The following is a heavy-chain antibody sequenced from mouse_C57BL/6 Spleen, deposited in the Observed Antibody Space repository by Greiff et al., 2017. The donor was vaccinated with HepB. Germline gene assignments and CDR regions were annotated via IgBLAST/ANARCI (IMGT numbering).Heavy chain of an antibody. V-gene: IGHV5-15*01. D-gene: IGHD1-1*01. CDR2: ISNLAYSI. CDR1: GFTFSDYG. J-gene: IGHJ1*03. Sequence: EVMLVESGGGLVQPGGSLKLSCAASGFTFSDYGMAWVRQAPRKGPEWVAFISNLAYSIYYADTVTGRFTISRENAKNTLYLEMSSLRSEDTAMYYCARLDYYGSRGFDVWGTGTTVTVSS. CDR3: ARLDYYGSRGFDV.